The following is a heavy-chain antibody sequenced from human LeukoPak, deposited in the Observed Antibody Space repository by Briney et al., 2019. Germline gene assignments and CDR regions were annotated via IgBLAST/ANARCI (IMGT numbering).Heavy chain of an antibody. Sequence: GESLQISCKGSGYSFTSYWIGWVRQMPGKGLEWMGIIYPGDSDTRYSPSFQGQVTISADKSISTAYLQWSSLKASDTAMYYCARGPYYYDSSGYYPDFDYWGQGTLVTVSS. CDR1: GYSFTSYW. J-gene: IGHJ4*02. CDR3: ARGPYYYDSSGYYPDFDY. V-gene: IGHV5-51*01. D-gene: IGHD3-22*01. CDR2: IYPGDSDT.